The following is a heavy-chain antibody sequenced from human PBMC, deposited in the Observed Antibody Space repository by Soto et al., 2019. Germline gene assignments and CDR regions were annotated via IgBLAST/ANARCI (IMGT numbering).Heavy chain of an antibody. CDR3: ARGGAYYDFWSGYFLHSDAFDI. CDR1: GYTFTSYD. D-gene: IGHD3-3*01. J-gene: IGHJ3*02. V-gene: IGHV1-8*01. CDR2: MNPNSGNT. Sequence: GASVKVSCKASGYTFTSYDINWVRQATGQGLEWMGWMNPNSGNTGYAQKFQGRVTMTRNTSISTAYMELSSLRSEDTAVYYCARGGAYYDFWSGYFLHSDAFDIWGQGTMVTV.